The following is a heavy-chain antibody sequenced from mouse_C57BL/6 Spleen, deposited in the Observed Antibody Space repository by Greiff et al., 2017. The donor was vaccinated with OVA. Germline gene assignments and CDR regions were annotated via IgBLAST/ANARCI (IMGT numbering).Heavy chain of an antibody. CDR2: IWSGGST. D-gene: IGHD2-4*01. Sequence: QVQLKQSGPGLVQPSQSLSITCTVSGFSLTSYGVHWVRQSPGKGLEWLGVIWSGGSTDYNAAFISRLSISKDNSKSQVFFKMNSLQADDTAIYYCARNPYDYDRGYAMDYWGQGTSVTVSS. J-gene: IGHJ4*01. V-gene: IGHV2-2*01. CDR3: ARNPYDYDRGYAMDY. CDR1: GFSLTSYG.